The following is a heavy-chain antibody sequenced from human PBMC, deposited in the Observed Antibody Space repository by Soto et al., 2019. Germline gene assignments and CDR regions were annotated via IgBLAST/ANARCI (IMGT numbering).Heavy chain of an antibody. CDR2: ISSNGGST. V-gene: IGHV3-64*01. D-gene: IGHD6-19*01. J-gene: IGHJ3*02. Sequence: EVQLVESGGGLVQPGGSLRLSCAASGFAFSNYAMHWVRQAPGKGLEYVSAISSNGGSTYYANSVKARFTISRDNSNNPMFLQLGSLRVEDMAVYYCARPSKPSSGWYRGDLFDIWGQGTMVTVSS. CDR1: GFAFSNYA. CDR3: ARPSKPSSGWYRGDLFDI.